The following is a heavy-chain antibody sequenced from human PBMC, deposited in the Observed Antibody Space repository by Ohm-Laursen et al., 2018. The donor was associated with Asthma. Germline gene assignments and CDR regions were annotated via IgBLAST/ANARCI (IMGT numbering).Heavy chain of an antibody. CDR3: ARDIQWLYFDY. Sequence: LRLSCAASGFTFSSYAMHWVRQAPGKGLEWVAVISYDGSNKYYADSVKGRFTISRDNSKNTLYLQMNSLRAEDTAVYYCARDIQWLYFDYWGQGTLVTVSS. V-gene: IGHV3-30-3*01. CDR1: GFTFSSYA. D-gene: IGHD6-19*01. CDR2: ISYDGSNK. J-gene: IGHJ4*02.